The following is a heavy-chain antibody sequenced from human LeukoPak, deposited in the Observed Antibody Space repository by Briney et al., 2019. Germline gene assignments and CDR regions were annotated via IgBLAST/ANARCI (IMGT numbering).Heavy chain of an antibody. V-gene: IGHV4-34*01. CDR1: GGSFSGYY. Sequence: SETLSLTSAVYGGSFSGYYWSWIRQPPGKGLEWIGEINHSGSTNYNPSLKSRVTISVDTSKNQFSLKLSSVTAADTAVYYCARGDSSGYYSPYFDYWGQGTLVTVSS. CDR2: INHSGST. J-gene: IGHJ4*02. D-gene: IGHD3-22*01. CDR3: ARGDSSGYYSPYFDY.